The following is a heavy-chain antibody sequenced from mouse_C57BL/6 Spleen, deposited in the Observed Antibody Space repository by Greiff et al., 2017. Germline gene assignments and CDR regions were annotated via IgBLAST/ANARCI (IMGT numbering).Heavy chain of an antibody. CDR2: IDPETGGT. V-gene: IGHV1-15*01. Sequence: VQLQQSGAELVRPGASVTLSCKASGYTFTDYEMHWVKQTPVHGLEWIGAIDPETGGTAYNQKFKGKAILTADKSSSTAYMELRSLTSEDSAVYYCTRRGYYDYEYYFDYWGQGTTLTVSS. J-gene: IGHJ2*01. CDR3: TRRGYYDYEYYFDY. CDR1: GYTFTDYE. D-gene: IGHD2-4*01.